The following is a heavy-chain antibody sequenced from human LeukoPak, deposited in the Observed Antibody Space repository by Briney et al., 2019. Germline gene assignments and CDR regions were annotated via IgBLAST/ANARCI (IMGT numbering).Heavy chain of an antibody. J-gene: IGHJ4*02. D-gene: IGHD5-12*01. CDR2: INHSGST. Sequence: SETLSLTCAVYGGSFSGYYWSWIRQPPGKGLEWIGEINHSGSTNYNPSLKSRVTISVDTSKNQFSLKLSSVTAADTAVYYCARVRGYAHYFDYWGQGTPVTVSS. V-gene: IGHV4-34*01. CDR1: GGSFSGYY. CDR3: ARVRGYAHYFDY.